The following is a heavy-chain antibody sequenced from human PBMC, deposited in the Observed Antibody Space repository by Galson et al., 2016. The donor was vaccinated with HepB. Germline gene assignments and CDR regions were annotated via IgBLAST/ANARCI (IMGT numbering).Heavy chain of an antibody. CDR3: VRDKVTPGTNWFDP. CDR2: ISGDGSST. V-gene: IGHV3-74*01. CDR1: GFTFSSYW. D-gene: IGHD4-11*01. Sequence: SLRLSCAASGFTFSSYWMHWVRQAPGEGLVLVSHISGDGSSTHYGDSVKGRFTVSRDNSKNTLYLQMNSLRAEDTAVYYCVRDKVTPGTNWFDPWGQGTLVTVSS. J-gene: IGHJ5*02.